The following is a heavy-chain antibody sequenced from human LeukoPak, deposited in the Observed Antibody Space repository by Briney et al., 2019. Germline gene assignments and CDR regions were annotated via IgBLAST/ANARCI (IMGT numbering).Heavy chain of an antibody. J-gene: IGHJ4*02. Sequence: GGSLRLSCVASGFTFGKYWMSWVRQAPGKGLEWVANIKLDGSEKNYVDSVKGRFTISRDNTKNSLYLQMNSLRVEDTAVFYWARDQYDTGIRRGNFDSWGQGTLFIVSS. CDR1: GFTFGKYW. V-gene: IGHV3-7*03. CDR2: IKLDGSEK. CDR3: ARDQYDTGIRRGNFDS. D-gene: IGHD3-9*01.